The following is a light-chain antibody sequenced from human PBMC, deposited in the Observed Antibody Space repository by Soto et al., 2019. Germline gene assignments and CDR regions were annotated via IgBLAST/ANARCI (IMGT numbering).Light chain of an antibody. CDR3: QQYNNCPPLT. CDR2: GAS. V-gene: IGKV3-15*01. J-gene: IGKJ4*01. Sequence: EIVMTQSPATLSVSPGERATLSCRASQSVSSNLAWYQQKPGQAPRLLIYGASTRATGIPARSSGSGSGTEFTRTISSLQSEDFAVYYRQQYNNCPPLTFGGGTKVEIK. CDR1: QSVSSN.